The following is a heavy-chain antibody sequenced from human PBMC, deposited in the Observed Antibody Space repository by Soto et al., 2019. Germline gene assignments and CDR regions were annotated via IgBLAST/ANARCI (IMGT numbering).Heavy chain of an antibody. CDR1: EFNFDDYA. CDR2: ISWNSDNI. Sequence: PGGYLILSCAACEFNFDDYALHWVRQASGIGLEWVSGISWNSDNIVYADSVTGRLTISRDNAKNSLYLQMNSLRSEDTAVYYCPTEDQNYYDSSGYHTRPNWFYPWGQGTRVTVSS. CDR3: PTEDQNYYDSSGYHTRPNWFYP. V-gene: IGHV3-9*01. J-gene: IGHJ5*02. D-gene: IGHD3-22*01.